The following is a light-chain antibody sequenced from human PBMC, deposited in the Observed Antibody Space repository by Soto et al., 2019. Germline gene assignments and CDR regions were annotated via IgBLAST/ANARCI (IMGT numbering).Light chain of an antibody. CDR2: AAA. CDR3: QQYFSYPYT. J-gene: IGKJ2*01. Sequence: AIRMTQSPSSFSASTGDRVTITCRASQDISSYLASYQQKVGKAPKLLIYAAATLQRGAPSRFSGSGSGTDFTLTISRLQSEDFATYYCQQYFSYPYTFGQGTKLEI. CDR1: QDISSY. V-gene: IGKV1-8*01.